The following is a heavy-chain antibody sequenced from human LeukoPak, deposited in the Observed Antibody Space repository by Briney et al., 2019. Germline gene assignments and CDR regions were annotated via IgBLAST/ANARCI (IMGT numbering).Heavy chain of an antibody. D-gene: IGHD6-19*01. CDR3: AKDLRAYSSGWYGN. V-gene: IGHV3-9*01. CDR1: GFTFDDYA. CDR2: ISWNSGSK. Sequence: PGRSLRLSCAASGFTFDDYAMHWVRQAPGKGLEWVSGISWNSGSKGYADSVKGRFTISRDNAKNSLYLQMNSLRAEDTALYYCAKDLRAYSSGWYGNWGQGTLVTVSS. J-gene: IGHJ4*02.